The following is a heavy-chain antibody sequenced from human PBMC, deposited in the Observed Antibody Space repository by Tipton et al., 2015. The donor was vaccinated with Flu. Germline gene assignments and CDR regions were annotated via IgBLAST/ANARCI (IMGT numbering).Heavy chain of an antibody. Sequence: TLSLTCTVSGASISGYYWSWIRQSPGKGLEWIGYLFYTDSTNYNPSFKSRVVISADTSKNQFSLKVNSVTAADTAVYYCARDWDYGMDVWGQGTTVTVSS. J-gene: IGHJ6*02. D-gene: IGHD1-26*01. CDR1: GASISGYY. CDR3: ARDWDYGMDV. CDR2: LFYTDST. V-gene: IGHV4-59*01.